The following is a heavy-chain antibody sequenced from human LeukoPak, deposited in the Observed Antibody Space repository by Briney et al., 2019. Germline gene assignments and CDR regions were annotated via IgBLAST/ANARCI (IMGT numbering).Heavy chain of an antibody. CDR3: ARLYTSGWLDY. CDR2: SSALNGNT. D-gene: IGHD6-19*01. Sequence: ASVKVSCEASGYTFSSYDISWVRQAPGQGLEWMGWSSALNGNTNYAQRVQGRVTMTTDTSTSTAYMELRSLRSDDTAVYYCARLYTSGWLDYWGQGTLVTVSS. V-gene: IGHV1-18*01. J-gene: IGHJ4*02. CDR1: GYTFSSYD.